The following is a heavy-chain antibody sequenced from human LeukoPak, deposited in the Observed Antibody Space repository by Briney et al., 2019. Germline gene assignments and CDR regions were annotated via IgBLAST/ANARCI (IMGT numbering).Heavy chain of an antibody. V-gene: IGHV4-30-4*01. CDR3: ARMVRYCSSTSCYSFDY. D-gene: IGHD2-2*01. Sequence: SETLSLTCTVSGGSISSGDYYWSWIRQPPGKGLECIGYIYYSGSTYYNPSLKSRVTISVDTSKNQFSLKLSSVTAADTAVYYCARMVRYCSSTSCYSFDYWGQGTLVTVSS. CDR1: GGSISSGDYY. J-gene: IGHJ4*02. CDR2: IYYSGST.